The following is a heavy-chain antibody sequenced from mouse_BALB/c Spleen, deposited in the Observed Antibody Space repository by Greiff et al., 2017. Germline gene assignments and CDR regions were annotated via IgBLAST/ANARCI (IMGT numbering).Heavy chain of an antibody. D-gene: IGHD1-1*01. CDR2: INPYNGAT. J-gene: IGHJ4*01. V-gene: IGHV1-31*01. CDR3: ANYYGSSYIAMDY. Sequence: EVQGVESGPELVKPGASVKISCKASGYSFTGYYMHWVKQSHVKSLEWIGRINPYNGATSYNQNFKDKASLTVDKSSSTAYMELHSLTSEDSAVYYCANYYGSSYIAMDYWGQGTSVTVSS. CDR1: GYSFTGYY.